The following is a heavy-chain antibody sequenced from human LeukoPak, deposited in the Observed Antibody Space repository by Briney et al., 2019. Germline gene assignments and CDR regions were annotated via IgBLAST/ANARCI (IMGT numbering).Heavy chain of an antibody. CDR1: GYTFTSYD. V-gene: IGHV1-8*02. D-gene: IGHD1-1*01. Sequence: ASVKVSCKASGYTFTSYDINWVRQATGQGLEWMGWMNPNSGNTGYAQKFQGRVTMTRDTSISTAYMELSRLRSDDTAVYYCARDTLEDAFDIWGQGTMVTVSS. J-gene: IGHJ3*02. CDR2: MNPNSGNT. CDR3: ARDTLEDAFDI.